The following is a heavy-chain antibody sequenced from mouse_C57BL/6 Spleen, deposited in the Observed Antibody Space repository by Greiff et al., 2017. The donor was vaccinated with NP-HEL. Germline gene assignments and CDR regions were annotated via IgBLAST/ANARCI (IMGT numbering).Heavy chain of an antibody. D-gene: IGHD1-1*01. CDR1: GYTFTSYW. CDR3: ARSAMPYGSSYEDYFDY. Sequence: VQLQQSGAELVMPGASVKLSCKASGYTFTSYWMHWVKQRPGQGLEWIGEIDPSDSYTNYNQKFKGKSTLTVDKSSSTAYMQLSSLTSEDSAVYYCARSAMPYGSSYEDYFDYWGQGTTLTVSS. CDR2: IDPSDSYT. J-gene: IGHJ2*01. V-gene: IGHV1-69*01.